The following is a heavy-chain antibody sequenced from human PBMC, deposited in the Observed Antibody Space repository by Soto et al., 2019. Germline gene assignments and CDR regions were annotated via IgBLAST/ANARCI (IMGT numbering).Heavy chain of an antibody. Sequence: EVQLLESGGGLVQPGGSLRLSCATSGFTFSSYAMTWVRQAPGKGLEWVSAIDGSGGGTFYADSVKGRFAISRDNSQNTLYLQMTSLRSEDTAVYYCNYYESSGFFDTWGQGSLVTVSS. CDR1: GFTFSSYA. J-gene: IGHJ4*02. CDR2: IDGSGGGT. V-gene: IGHV3-23*01. D-gene: IGHD3-22*01. CDR3: NYYESSGFFDT.